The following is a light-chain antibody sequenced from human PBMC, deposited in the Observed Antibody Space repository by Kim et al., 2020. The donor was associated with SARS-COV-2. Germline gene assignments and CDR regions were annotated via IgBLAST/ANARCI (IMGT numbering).Light chain of an antibody. Sequence: QMTQSPSSVSASVGDRVTITCRASQDISHWVAWYQQKPGKAPKLLIYAASGLQGGVPRRFSGSGSGTDFTLTISSLQPEDFAIYYCHHAGRPQWAFGPRTKVDIK. J-gene: IGKJ3*01. CDR1: QDISHW. CDR3: HHAGRPQWA. V-gene: IGKV1-12*01. CDR2: AAS.